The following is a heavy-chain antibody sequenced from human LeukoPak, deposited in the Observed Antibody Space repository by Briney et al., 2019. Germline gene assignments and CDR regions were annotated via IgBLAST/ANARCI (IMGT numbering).Heavy chain of an antibody. CDR1: GFTFSGYT. D-gene: IGHD3-22*01. CDR3: ARDPDYYDSSGYSR. J-gene: IGHJ4*02. Sequence: GGSLRLSCAASGFTFSGYTIHWVRQAPGKGLEWVAVMSNDGSIKKYANSVKGRFTISRDNSKNTLYLQMDSLRAEDTAVYYCARDPDYYDSSGYSRWGQGTLVTVSS. CDR2: MSNDGSIK. V-gene: IGHV3-30-3*01.